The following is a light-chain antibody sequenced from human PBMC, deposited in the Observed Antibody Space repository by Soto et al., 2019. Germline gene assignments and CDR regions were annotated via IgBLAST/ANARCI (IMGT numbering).Light chain of an antibody. CDR1: QSLENSDGKTY. J-gene: IGKJ1*01. CDR2: EVS. Sequence: DVVVTQSPLSLPVTLGQSSSMSCGSSQSLENSDGKTYLSWFKQRPGQSPRRLISEVSKRDSGVPDRIRGSGLGTDFTLHISSVEAEDVGVYYCMQGRHLAWTFGQGTKVDIK. V-gene: IGKV2-30*01. CDR3: MQGRHLAWT.